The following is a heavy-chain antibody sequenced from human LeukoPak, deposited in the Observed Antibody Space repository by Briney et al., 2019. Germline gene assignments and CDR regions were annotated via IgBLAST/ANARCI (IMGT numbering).Heavy chain of an antibody. CDR3: ARLTGFAIAAAATDY. Sequence: SGRSLRLSCAASGFTFSSYGMHWVRQAPGKGLEWVAVTSYDGSNKYYADSVKGRFTISRDNAKNSLFLQMNSLRAEDTAFYYCARLTGFAIAAAATDYWGQGTLVTVSS. D-gene: IGHD6-13*01. J-gene: IGHJ4*02. CDR2: TSYDGSNK. V-gene: IGHV3-30*03. CDR1: GFTFSSYG.